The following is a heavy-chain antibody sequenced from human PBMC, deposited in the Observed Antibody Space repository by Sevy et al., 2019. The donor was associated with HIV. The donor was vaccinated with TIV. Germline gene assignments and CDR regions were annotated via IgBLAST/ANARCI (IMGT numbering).Heavy chain of an antibody. V-gene: IGHV5-51*01. J-gene: IGHJ6*03. CDR1: GYSFTSYW. Sequence: ESLKISCKGSGYSFTSYWIGWVRQMPGKGLEWMGIIYPGDSDTRYSPSFQGQVTISADKSISTAYLQWSSLKASDTAMYYCARHGRITMVRGTLGYYYYMDVWGKGTTVTVSS. CDR2: IYPGDSDT. D-gene: IGHD3-10*01. CDR3: ARHGRITMVRGTLGYYYYMDV.